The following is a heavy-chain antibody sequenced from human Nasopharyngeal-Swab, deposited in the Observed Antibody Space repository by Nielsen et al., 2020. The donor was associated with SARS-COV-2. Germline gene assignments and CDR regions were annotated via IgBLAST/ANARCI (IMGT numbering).Heavy chain of an antibody. CDR2: IYYSGST. J-gene: IGHJ3*02. D-gene: IGHD2/OR15-2a*01. CDR1: GGSISSGGYY. CDR3: ARQEDENTFALHAFDI. V-gene: IGHV4-31*03. Sequence: SETLSLTCTASGGSISSGGYYWSWIRQHPGKGLEWIGYIYYSGSTYYNPSLKSRVTISVDTSKNQFSLKLSSVTAADTAVYYCARQEDENTFALHAFDIWGQGTMVTVSS.